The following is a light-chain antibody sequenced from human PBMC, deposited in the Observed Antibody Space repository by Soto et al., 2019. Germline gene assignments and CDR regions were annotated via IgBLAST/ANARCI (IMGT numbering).Light chain of an antibody. J-gene: IGKJ1*01. V-gene: IGKV3-20*01. CDR1: QSVSSSY. CDR3: QQYGRSPWT. Sequence: EILLTQSPGTLSLSPGERATLSCRASQSVSSSYLAWYQQKPGQAPRLLIYGASSRATGIPDRFSGSGSGTDFTLTISRLEPEDFAVYYCQQYGRSPWTFGQGTKV. CDR2: GAS.